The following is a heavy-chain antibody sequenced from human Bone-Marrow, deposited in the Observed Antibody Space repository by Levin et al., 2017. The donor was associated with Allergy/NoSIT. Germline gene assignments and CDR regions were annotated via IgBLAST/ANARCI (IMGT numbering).Heavy chain of an antibody. CDR1: GFNFNSYA. D-gene: IGHD4-23*01. J-gene: IGHJ4*02. V-gene: IGHV3-23*01. CDR3: AKKNGVNSGYYFDY. CDR2: IDASAVVT. Sequence: GGSLRLSCAASGFNFNSYAMSWVRQAPGKGLQWVSAIDASAVVTYYADSVKGRFTISRDNSKNTLYLQMNSLRADDTAVYYCAKKNGVNSGYYFDYWGQGTLVTVSS.